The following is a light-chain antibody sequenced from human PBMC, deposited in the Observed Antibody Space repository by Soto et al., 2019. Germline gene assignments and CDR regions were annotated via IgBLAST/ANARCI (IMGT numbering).Light chain of an antibody. CDR3: ISYTTISTLEV. CDR1: SSDVGGYNY. V-gene: IGLV2-14*01. J-gene: IGLJ3*02. Sequence: QSALTQPASVSVSPGQSITISCTGTSSDVGGYNYVYWYQQHPGKAPKLMIYEVSNRHSGVSNRFSGSKSGNTASLTISGLHAEDEAEYYCISYTTISTLEVFGGGTKVTVL. CDR2: EVS.